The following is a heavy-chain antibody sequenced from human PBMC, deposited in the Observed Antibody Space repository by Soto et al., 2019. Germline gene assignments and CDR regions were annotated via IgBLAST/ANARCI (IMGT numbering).Heavy chain of an antibody. J-gene: IGHJ4*02. CDR1: NFSISSGYY. V-gene: IGHV4-38-2*01. CDR2: IYRSGTT. D-gene: IGHD1-26*01. Sequence: AETLSLTCVVSNFSISSGYYWVLIRHSPGKGLEWIASIYRSGTTSYNPSLKSRVTISVDPSKNQFSLMLTAVTAADTAVYYCARTHSGSYYSVFNYWGRGSLVTVSS. CDR3: ARTHSGSYYSVFNY.